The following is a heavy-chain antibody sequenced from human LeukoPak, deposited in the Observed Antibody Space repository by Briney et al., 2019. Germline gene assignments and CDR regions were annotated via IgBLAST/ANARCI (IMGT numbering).Heavy chain of an antibody. CDR2: ISYDGSNK. CDR3: AKDLRGLDL. CDR1: GFTFSSYG. J-gene: IGHJ5*02. Sequence: GRSLRLSCAASGFTFSSYGMHWVRQAPGKGLEWVAVISYDGSNKYYADSVKGRFTISRDNSKNTLYLQMNSLRAEDTAVYYCAKDLRGLDLWGQGTLVTVSS. D-gene: IGHD3-16*01. V-gene: IGHV3-30*18.